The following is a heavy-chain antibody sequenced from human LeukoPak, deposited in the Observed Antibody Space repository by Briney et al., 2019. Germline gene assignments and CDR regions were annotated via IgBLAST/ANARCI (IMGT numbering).Heavy chain of an antibody. J-gene: IGHJ6*02. D-gene: IGHD6-19*01. CDR1: GFTFSSYG. Sequence: SGGSLRLSCAAAGFTFSSYGMRWVRQAPGKGLEWVAVIWYDGSNKYYADSVKGRFTISRDNSKNTLYLQMNSLRAEDTAVYYCARDWRIAVAGTLRYYYGMDVWGQGTTVTVSS. CDR2: IWYDGSNK. CDR3: ARDWRIAVAGTLRYYYGMDV. V-gene: IGHV3-33*01.